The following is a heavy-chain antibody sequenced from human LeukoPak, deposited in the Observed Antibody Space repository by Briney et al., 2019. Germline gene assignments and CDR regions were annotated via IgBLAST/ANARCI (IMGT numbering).Heavy chain of an antibody. CDR2: SSAYNGHT. J-gene: IGHJ4*02. D-gene: IGHD5-12*01. CDR1: GYTFTNYG. Sequence: GSVKVSCKASGYTFTNYGISWVGQAPGKGVEGMGWSSAYNGHTNYTHYLHGRLTITTDTSTSTPYMEVRSLPSDHTAVYYCATQLGHVGSGYDFDYWGQGTLVTVSS. V-gene: IGHV1-18*01. CDR3: ATQLGHVGSGYDFDY.